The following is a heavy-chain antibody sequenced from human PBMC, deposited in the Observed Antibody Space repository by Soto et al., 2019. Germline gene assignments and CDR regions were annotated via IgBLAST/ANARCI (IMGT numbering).Heavy chain of an antibody. Sequence: QVQLVESGGGVVQPGRSLRLSCVASGFTFSSYGMHWVRQAPGKGLEWVAIISYDGSNTYYADSVKGRFTISRDNSKKTLYLQMNSLRAEDTYVYYCAKEGGLSGSYYISSSYYFDYWGQGNLVTVSS. CDR2: ISYDGSNT. J-gene: IGHJ4*02. D-gene: IGHD1-26*01. CDR1: GFTFSSYG. V-gene: IGHV3-30*18. CDR3: AKEGGLSGSYYISSSYYFDY.